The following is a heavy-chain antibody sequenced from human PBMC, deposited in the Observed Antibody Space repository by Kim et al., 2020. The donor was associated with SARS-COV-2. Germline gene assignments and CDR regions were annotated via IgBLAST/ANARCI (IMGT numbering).Heavy chain of an antibody. Sequence: NYNPSLKSRVTISVDTSKNQFSLKLSSVTAADTAVYYCARGGYSSSWYVFWGQGTLVTVSS. J-gene: IGHJ5*01. CDR3: ARGGYSSSWYVF. D-gene: IGHD6-13*01. V-gene: IGHV4-34*01.